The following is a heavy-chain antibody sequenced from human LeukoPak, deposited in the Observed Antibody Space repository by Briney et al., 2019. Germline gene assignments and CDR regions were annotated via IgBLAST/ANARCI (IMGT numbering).Heavy chain of an antibody. D-gene: IGHD3-22*01. J-gene: IGHJ4*02. V-gene: IGHV3-48*03. CDR3: ARYYYDSSGYLDY. CDR1: GFTFSSYV. CDR2: ISSSGSTI. Sequence: HPGGSLRLSCAASGFTFSSYVMTWVRQAPGKGLEWVSYISSSGSTIYYTDSVKGRFTISRDNAKNSLYLQMNSLRAEDTAVYYCARYYYDSSGYLDYWGQGTLVTVSS.